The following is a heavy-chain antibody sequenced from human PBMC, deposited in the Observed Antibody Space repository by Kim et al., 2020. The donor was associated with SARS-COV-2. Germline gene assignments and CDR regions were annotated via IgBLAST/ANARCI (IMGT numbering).Heavy chain of an antibody. J-gene: IGHJ6*02. D-gene: IGHD6-19*01. CDR1: GGSISSGSYY. Sequence: SETLSLTCTVSGGSISSGSYYWSWIRQPAGKGLEWIGRIYTSGSTNYNPSLKSRVTISVDTSKNQFSLKLSSVTAADTAVYYCARDSSQYSSGWWPTVVGYYGMDVWGQGTTVTVSS. V-gene: IGHV4-61*02. CDR2: IYTSGST. CDR3: ARDSSQYSSGWWPTVVGYYGMDV.